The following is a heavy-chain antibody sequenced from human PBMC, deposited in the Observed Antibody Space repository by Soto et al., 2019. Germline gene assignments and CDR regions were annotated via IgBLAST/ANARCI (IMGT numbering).Heavy chain of an antibody. CDR3: ARDLCSSQHLYYYGMDV. J-gene: IGHJ6*02. Sequence: GASVKVSCKASGYTFTSYGISWVRQAPGQGLEWMGWISAYNGNTNYAQKLQGRVTMTTDTSTSTPYMELRSLRSDDTAVYYCARDLCSSQHLYYYGMDVWGQGTTVTVSS. D-gene: IGHD6-13*01. CDR2: ISAYNGNT. V-gene: IGHV1-18*01. CDR1: GYTFTSYG.